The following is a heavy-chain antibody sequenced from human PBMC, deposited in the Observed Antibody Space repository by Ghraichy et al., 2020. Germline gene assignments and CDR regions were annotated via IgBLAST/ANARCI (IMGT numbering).Heavy chain of an antibody. CDR3: ARVLRERGGNSLSLDDY. D-gene: IGHD4-23*01. J-gene: IGHJ4*02. V-gene: IGHV1-46*01. CDR1: GYTFTSYY. Sequence: ASVKVSCKASGYTFTSYYMYWVRQAPGQGLEWMGIINPSGGSTSYAQKFQGRVTMTRDTSTSTVYMELSSLRSEDTTVYYCARVLRERGGNSLSLDDYWGQGTLVTVSS. CDR2: INPSGGST.